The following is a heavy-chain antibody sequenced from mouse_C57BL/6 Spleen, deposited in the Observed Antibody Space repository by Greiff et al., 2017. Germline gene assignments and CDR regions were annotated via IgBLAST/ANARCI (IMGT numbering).Heavy chain of an antibody. Sequence: EVKLMESGPGLVKPSQSLSLTCSVTGYSITSGYYWNWIRQFPGNILEWMGFISYDGSNNYTPSLKNRNSITRDTSKNQFFLKVNSVTTEDTATYDCAREGYYDHDGNAMDDWGQGTSVTVSS. D-gene: IGHD2-4*01. CDR2: ISYDGSN. J-gene: IGHJ4*01. V-gene: IGHV3-6*01. CDR1: GYSITSGYY. CDR3: AREGYYDHDGNAMDD.